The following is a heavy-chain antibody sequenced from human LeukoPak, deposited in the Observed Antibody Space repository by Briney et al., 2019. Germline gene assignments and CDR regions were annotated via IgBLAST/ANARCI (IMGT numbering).Heavy chain of an antibody. J-gene: IGHJ5*02. CDR1: GYTFTSYG. D-gene: IGHD6-19*01. V-gene: IGHV1-18*01. CDR3: ARGRYSSGWYALGLDWFDP. Sequence: ASVKVSCKASGYTFTSYGISWVRQAPGKGLEWMGWISAYNGNTSYAQKLQGRVTTTTDTSTSTAYMELRSLRSDDTAVYYCARGRYSSGWYALGLDWFDPWGQGTLVTVSS. CDR2: ISAYNGNT.